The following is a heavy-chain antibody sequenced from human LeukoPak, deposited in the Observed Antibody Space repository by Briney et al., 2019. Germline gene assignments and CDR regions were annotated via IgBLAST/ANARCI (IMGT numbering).Heavy chain of an antibody. CDR3: ARDRAYSNSYYYYGMDV. Sequence: ASVKVSCKTSGYTFPSFGITWIRQVPGQGLEWMGWITAYNGNTNYAQKFQDRVSMTTDTSTSTAYMELRSLRSDDTAVYYCARDRAYSNSYYYYGMDVWGQGTTVTVS. CDR1: GYTFPSFG. D-gene: IGHD4-11*01. CDR2: ITAYNGNT. J-gene: IGHJ6*02. V-gene: IGHV1-18*01.